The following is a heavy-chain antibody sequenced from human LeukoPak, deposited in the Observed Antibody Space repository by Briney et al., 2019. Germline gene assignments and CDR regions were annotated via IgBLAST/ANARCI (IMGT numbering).Heavy chain of an antibody. CDR1: GGSISSGGYS. D-gene: IGHD6-13*01. CDR3: ARDRAAAGLDY. V-gene: IGHV4-30-2*01. J-gene: IGHJ4*02. Sequence: SETLSLTCAVSGGSISSGGYSWSWIRQPPGKGLEWIGYIYHSGSTYYNPSLKSRVTISVDRSKNQFSLKLSSVTAADTAVYYCARDRAAAGLDYWGQGTLVTVSS. CDR2: IYHSGST.